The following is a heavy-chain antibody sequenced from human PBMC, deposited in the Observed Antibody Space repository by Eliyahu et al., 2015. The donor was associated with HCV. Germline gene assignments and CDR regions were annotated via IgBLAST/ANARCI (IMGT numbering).Heavy chain of an antibody. Sequence: QLHLQESGPGLVKPSETLSLTCTVSGDSISSGNYHWAWIRQPPGKGLEWIGSLXPSGSTYYKPSLSSRLTIFADTSKNQFSLKLISVDASDTALYYCARSRLQSGSNSLEYWGQGTLITVSS. CDR2: LXPSGST. D-gene: IGHD4-11*01. CDR3: ARSRLQSGSNSLEY. J-gene: IGHJ4*02. CDR1: GDSISSGNYH. V-gene: IGHV4-39*01.